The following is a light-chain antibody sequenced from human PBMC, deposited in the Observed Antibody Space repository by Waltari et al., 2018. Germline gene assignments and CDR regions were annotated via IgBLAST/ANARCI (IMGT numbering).Light chain of an antibody. CDR3: SSYTSDTTHWV. CDR2: EVS. J-gene: IGLJ3*02. Sequence: QSALTQPASESGSPGQPITISCTGTSRHVGGHKFSPWYQQHPGKAPKLMIYEVSNRPSGVSNRFSGSKSGNTASLTISGLQAEDDAAYYCSSYTSDTTHWVFGGGTELTVL. CDR1: SRHVGGHKF. V-gene: IGLV2-14*01.